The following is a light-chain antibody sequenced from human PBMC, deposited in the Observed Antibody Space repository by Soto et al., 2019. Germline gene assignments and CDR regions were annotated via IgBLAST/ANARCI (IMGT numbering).Light chain of an antibody. V-gene: IGKV1-39*01. CDR3: QQSYSNPQT. J-gene: IGKJ1*01. Sequence: DIQVTQSPSSLSASLGDRVTITCRASQSISSYLNWYQQKPGKAPKLLIYAASSLQSGVPSRFSGSGSGTDFTLTISSLQPEDFETYYCQQSYSNPQTFGQGTKVDIK. CDR2: AAS. CDR1: QSISSY.